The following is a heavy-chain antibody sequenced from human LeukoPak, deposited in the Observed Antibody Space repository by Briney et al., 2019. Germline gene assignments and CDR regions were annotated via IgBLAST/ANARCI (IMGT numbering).Heavy chain of an antibody. CDR1: GFTFSSYS. J-gene: IGHJ4*02. D-gene: IGHD3-22*01. V-gene: IGHV3-21*01. CDR3: ARRYYYDSSGHPPWDY. CDR2: ISSSSSYI. Sequence: PGGSLRLSCAASGFTFSSYSMNWVRQAPGKGLEWVSSISSSSSYIYYADSVKGRFTISRDNAKNSLYLQMNSLRAEDTAVYYCARRYYYDSSGHPPWDYWGQGTLVTVSS.